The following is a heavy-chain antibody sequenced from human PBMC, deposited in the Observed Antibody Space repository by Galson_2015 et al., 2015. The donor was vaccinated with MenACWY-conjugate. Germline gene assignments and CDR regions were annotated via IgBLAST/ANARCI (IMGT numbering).Heavy chain of an antibody. CDR3: ARDIPSEGFDH. CDR1: GFTFSNFQ. Sequence: SLRLSCAASGFTFSNFQMNWVRPAPGKGLEWVSSISHSSGYIYYADSVKGRFTISRDNAKNSLSLQMNSLRAEDTAVYYCARDIPSEGFDHWGQGTLVTVSS. CDR2: ISHSSGYI. D-gene: IGHD6-6*01. J-gene: IGHJ4*02. V-gene: IGHV3-21*01.